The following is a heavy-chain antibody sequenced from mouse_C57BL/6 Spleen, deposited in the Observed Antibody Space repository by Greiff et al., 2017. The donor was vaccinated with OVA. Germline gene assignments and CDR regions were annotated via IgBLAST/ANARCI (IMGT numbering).Heavy chain of an antibody. D-gene: IGHD1-1*02. CDR3: ARGGYDAMDY. V-gene: IGHV5-9*01. CDR1: GFTFSSYT. CDR2: ISGGGGNT. J-gene: IGHJ4*01. Sequence: EVQRVESGGGLVKPGGSLKLSCAASGFTFSSYTMSWVRQTPEKRLEWVATISGGGGNTYYPDSVKGRFTISRDNAKNTLYLQMSSLRSEDTALYYCARGGYDAMDYWGQGTSVTVSS.